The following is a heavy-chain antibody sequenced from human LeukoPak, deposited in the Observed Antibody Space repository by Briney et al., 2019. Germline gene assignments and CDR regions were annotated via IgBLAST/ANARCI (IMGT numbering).Heavy chain of an antibody. J-gene: IGHJ4*02. V-gene: IGHV3-15*01. D-gene: IGHD2-21*02. CDR1: GFTFSNAW. CDR3: TTESAYCGGDCYSGY. CDR2: IKSKTDGGTT. Sequence: PGGSLRLSCAASGFTFSNAWMSWVRQAPGKGLEWVGRIKSKTDGGTTDYAAPVKGRFTISRDDSKNTLYLQMNSLKTEDTAVYHCTTESAYCGGDCYSGYWGQGTLVTVSS.